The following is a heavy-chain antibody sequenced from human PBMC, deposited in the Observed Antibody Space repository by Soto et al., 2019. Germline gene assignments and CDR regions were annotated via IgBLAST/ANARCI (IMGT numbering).Heavy chain of an antibody. Sequence: GGSLRLSCAASGFTFSSYGMHWVRQAPGKGLEWVAVISYDGSNKYYADSVKGRFTISRDNSKNTLYLQMNSLRAEDTAVYYCAKDPLAGGDYDTDYWGQGTLVTAPQ. CDR1: GFTFSSYG. D-gene: IGHD4-17*01. J-gene: IGHJ4*02. V-gene: IGHV3-30*18. CDR2: ISYDGSNK. CDR3: AKDPLAGGDYDTDY.